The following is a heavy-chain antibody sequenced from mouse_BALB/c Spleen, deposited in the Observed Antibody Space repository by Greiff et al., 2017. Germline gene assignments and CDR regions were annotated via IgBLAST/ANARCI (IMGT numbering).Heavy chain of an antibody. V-gene: IGHV1S81*02. CDR3: ARGNSYFDY. J-gene: IGHJ2*01. CDR2: INPSNGRT. D-gene: IGHD2-1*01. Sequence: QVQLQQPGAELVKPGASVKLSCKASGYTFTSYWMHWVKQRPGQGLEWIGEINPSNGRTNYNEKFKSKATLTVDKSSSTAYMQLSSLTSEDSAVYYCARGNSYFDYWGQGTTRTVSS. CDR1: GYTFTSYW.